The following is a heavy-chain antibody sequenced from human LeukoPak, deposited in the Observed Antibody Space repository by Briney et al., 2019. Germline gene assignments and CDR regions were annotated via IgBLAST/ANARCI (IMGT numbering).Heavy chain of an antibody. CDR2: VYYSGST. J-gene: IGHJ4*02. CDR1: GGSISSGGYY. D-gene: IGHD4-17*01. V-gene: IGHV4-31*03. CDR3: ARVETTVTSPTFDY. Sequence: PSETLSLTCTVSGGSISSGGYYWSWIRQHPGKGLEGIGYVYYSGSTYYNPSLKSRVTISVDTSKNQFSLKLSSVTAADTAVYYCARVETTVTSPTFDYWGQGTLVTVSS.